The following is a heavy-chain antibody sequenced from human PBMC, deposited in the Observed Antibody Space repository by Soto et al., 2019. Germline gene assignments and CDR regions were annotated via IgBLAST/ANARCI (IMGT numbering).Heavy chain of an antibody. D-gene: IGHD3-10*01. CDR1: GGSISSGDYY. CDR2: IYYSGST. CDR3: ARVGGFGATTIDY. V-gene: IGHV4-30-4*01. Sequence: QVQLQESGAGLVKPSQTLSLTCTVSGGSISSGDYYWSWIRQPPGKGLEWIGYIYYSGSTYYNPSLKSRVTISVDTSKNQFSLKLSSVTAADTAVYYCARVGGFGATTIDYWGQGTLVTVSS. J-gene: IGHJ4*02.